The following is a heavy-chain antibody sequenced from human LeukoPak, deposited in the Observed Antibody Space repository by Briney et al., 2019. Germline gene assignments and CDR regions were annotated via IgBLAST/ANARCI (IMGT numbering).Heavy chain of an antibody. Sequence: GRSMRPSSAASGFTFSSYAMHWVSQAPGGGLVWVSRGKSDGSSTRYADSVKGRFTISRDNARNTLYLQMNSLRAEDTAVYYCARDGFLGPVTAYLDYWGQGTPVTVSS. D-gene: IGHD2-21*02. CDR2: GKSDGSST. J-gene: IGHJ4*02. CDR3: ARDGFLGPVTAYLDY. CDR1: GFTFSSYA. V-gene: IGHV3-74*01.